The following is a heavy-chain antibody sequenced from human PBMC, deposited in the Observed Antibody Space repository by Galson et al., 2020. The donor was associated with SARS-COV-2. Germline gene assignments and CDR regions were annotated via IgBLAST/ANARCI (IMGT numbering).Heavy chain of an antibody. J-gene: IGHJ6*02. CDR1: GFTFSSYG. Sequence: GESLKISCAASGFTFSSYGMHWVRQAPGKGLEWVAVIWYDGSNKYYADSVKGRFTISRDNSKNTLYLQMNSLRAEDTAVYYCARALTVYGMDVWGQGTTVTVSS. V-gene: IGHV3-33*01. D-gene: IGHD3-9*01. CDR3: ARALTVYGMDV. CDR2: IWYDGSNK.